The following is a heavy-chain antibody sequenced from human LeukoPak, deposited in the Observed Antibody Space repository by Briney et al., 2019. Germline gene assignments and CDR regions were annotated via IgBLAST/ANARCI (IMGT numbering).Heavy chain of an antibody. D-gene: IGHD3-3*01. V-gene: IGHV3-21*01. Sequence: PGGSLRLSCAASGFTFSSYSMNWVRQAPGKGLEWASSISSSSSYIYYADSVKGRFTISRDNAKNSLYLQMNSLRAEDTAVYYCARGPFTIFGVVITRYYYMDVWAKGPRSPSP. CDR2: ISSSSSYI. CDR3: ARGPFTIFGVVITRYYYMDV. CDR1: GFTFSSYS. J-gene: IGHJ6*03.